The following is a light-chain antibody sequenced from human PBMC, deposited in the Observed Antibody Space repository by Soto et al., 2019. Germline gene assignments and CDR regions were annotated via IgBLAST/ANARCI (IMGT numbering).Light chain of an antibody. V-gene: IGKV4-1*01. CDR3: QQFFGNPPRLA. CDR1: QSAFSSNKNR. J-gene: IGKJ4*01. Sequence: DIVMTKSPDSLSASLGERATINCKSSQSAFSSNKNRLYWYQQQPGQPPKLLVYWASTREPGVPDRFSGRGAGTDLTLTISSLGAEDVANYYCQQFFGNPPRLAFGGGTKVEIK. CDR2: WAS.